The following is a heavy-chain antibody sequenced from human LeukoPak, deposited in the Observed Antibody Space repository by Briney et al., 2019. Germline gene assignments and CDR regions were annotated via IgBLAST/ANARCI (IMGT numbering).Heavy chain of an antibody. CDR3: ARDGGYCEGITCPGDL. D-gene: IGHD2-15*01. V-gene: IGHV3-7*03. Sequence: GGSLRLSCAASGFTVGTYWMSWVRQAPGKGLEWVAYIDRDGTTKFYLDSLEGRFTISRDNAKNSLYLQGNSLRVEDTAVYYCARDGGYCEGITCPGDLWGQGALVAVSS. CDR2: IDRDGTTK. CDR1: GFTVGTYW. J-gene: IGHJ5*02.